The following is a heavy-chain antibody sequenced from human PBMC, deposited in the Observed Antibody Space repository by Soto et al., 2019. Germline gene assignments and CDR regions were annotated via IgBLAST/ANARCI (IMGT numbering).Heavy chain of an antibody. D-gene: IGHD3-9*01. Sequence: SVKVSCKASGCTFSSYAISWVRQAPGQGLEWMGGIIPIFGTANYAQKFQGRVTITADKSTSTAYMELSSLRSEDTAVYYCASSGLGYDILTGYPPYYGMDVWGQGTTVTVSS. V-gene: IGHV1-69*06. CDR3: ASSGLGYDILTGYPPYYGMDV. CDR1: GCTFSSYA. CDR2: IIPIFGTA. J-gene: IGHJ6*01.